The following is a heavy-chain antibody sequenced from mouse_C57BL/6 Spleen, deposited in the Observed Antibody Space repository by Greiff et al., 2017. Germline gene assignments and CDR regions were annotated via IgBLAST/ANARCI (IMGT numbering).Heavy chain of an antibody. CDR2: IYPSDSET. D-gene: IGHD1-1*01. J-gene: IGHJ2*01. V-gene: IGHV1-61*01. Sequence: QVQLQQPGAELVRPGSSVKLSCKASGYTFTSYWMDWVKQRPGQGLEWIGNIYPSDSETHYNQKFKDKATLTVDKSSSTAYMQLSSLTSEDSAVYYCERGGLYGSSYYWGQGTTLTVSS. CDR3: ERGGLYGSSYY. CDR1: GYTFTSYW.